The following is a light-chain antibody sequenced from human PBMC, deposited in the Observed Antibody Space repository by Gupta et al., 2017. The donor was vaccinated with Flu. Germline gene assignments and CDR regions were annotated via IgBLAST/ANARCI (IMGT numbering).Light chain of an antibody. CDR3: QQEGGAPQA. CDR1: QTVSSGY. Sequence: IVLTQSPGTLSLSPGERATLSCRASQTVSSGYLAWYQQKPGQAPRLLIYDTSKRATGVTDRFSGSGSGTDFSLTVSRLEPEDFGVYYCQQEGGAPQAFGQGTKVEI. V-gene: IGKV3-20*01. J-gene: IGKJ1*01. CDR2: DTS.